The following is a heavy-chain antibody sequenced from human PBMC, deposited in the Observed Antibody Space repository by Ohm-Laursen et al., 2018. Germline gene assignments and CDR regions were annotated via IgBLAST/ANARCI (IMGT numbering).Heavy chain of an antibody. Sequence: ASVKVSCKASGYTFTSYDINWARQATGQGLGWMGWMNPNSGNTGYAQKFQGRVTMTRNTSISTAHMELSSLRSEETAVYYCAREAKSYGDVFVYWGQGTLVTVSS. CDR2: MNPNSGNT. D-gene: IGHD5-18*01. J-gene: IGHJ4*02. CDR3: AREAKSYGDVFVY. CDR1: GYTFTSYD. V-gene: IGHV1-8*01.